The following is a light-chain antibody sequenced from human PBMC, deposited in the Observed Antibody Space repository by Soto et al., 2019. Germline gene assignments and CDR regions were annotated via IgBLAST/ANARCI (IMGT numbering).Light chain of an antibody. CDR2: DVS. Sequence: QSALTQPASVSGSPGQSITISCTGTSSDVGGYNYVSWYQQHPGKAPKLMIYDVSDRPSGVSNRFSGSKSGNTASLTISGLQAEAEADYYCSSYTSSSTRVGTGTNLTVL. CDR1: SSDVGGYNY. CDR3: SSYTSSSTR. V-gene: IGLV2-14*01. J-gene: IGLJ1*01.